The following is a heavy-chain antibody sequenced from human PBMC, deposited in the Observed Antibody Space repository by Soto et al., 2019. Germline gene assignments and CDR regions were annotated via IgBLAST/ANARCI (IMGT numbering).Heavy chain of an antibody. CDR3: ARARVLRYFDWVGGAFDI. D-gene: IGHD3-9*01. V-gene: IGHV4-30-2*01. CDR1: GGSISSGGYS. J-gene: IGHJ3*02. CDR2: IYHSGST. Sequence: SETLSLTCAVSGGSISSGGYSWSWIRQPPGKGLEWIGYIYHSGSTYYNPSLKSRVTISVDRSKNQFSLKLSSVTAADTAVYYCARARVLRYFDWVGGAFDIWGQRTMVTVSS.